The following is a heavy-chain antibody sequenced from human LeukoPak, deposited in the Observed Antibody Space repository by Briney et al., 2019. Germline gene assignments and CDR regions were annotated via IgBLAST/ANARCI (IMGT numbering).Heavy chain of an antibody. CDR2: IIPILGIA. V-gene: IGHV1-69*04. CDR3: ARETVNWFDP. J-gene: IGHJ5*02. CDR1: GGTFSSYN. Sequence: GASVKVSCKASGGTFSSYNISWVRLAPGQGLEWMGRIIPILGIANYAQKFQGRVTITADKSTSTAYMELSSLRSEDTAVYYCARETVNWFDPWGQGTLVTVSS. D-gene: IGHD2-21*02.